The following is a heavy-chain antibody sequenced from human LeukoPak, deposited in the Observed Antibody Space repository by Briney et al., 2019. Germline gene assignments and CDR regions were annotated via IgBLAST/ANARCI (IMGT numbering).Heavy chain of an antibody. J-gene: IGHJ3*02. CDR2: IITIFGTA. D-gene: IGHD3-22*01. Sequence: GASVKVSCKASGGTFSSYAISWVRQAPGQGLEWMGGIITIFGTANYAQKFQGRVTITADESTSTAYMELSSLRSEDTAVYYCARPQGAMIVVVTHGGAFDIWGQGTMVTVSS. CDR3: ARPQGAMIVVVTHGGAFDI. CDR1: GGTFSSYA. V-gene: IGHV1-69*13.